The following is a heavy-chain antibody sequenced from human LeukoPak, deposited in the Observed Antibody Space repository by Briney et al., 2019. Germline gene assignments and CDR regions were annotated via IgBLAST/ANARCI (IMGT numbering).Heavy chain of an antibody. J-gene: IGHJ4*02. V-gene: IGHV3-53*01. CDR1: GFTGSNNY. CDR2: ISGSGGST. D-gene: IGHD3-22*01. CDR3: ARTRSSGYLTFDH. Sequence: GGSLRLSCAASGFTGSNNYVSWVRQAPGKGLEWVSAISGSGGSTYYADSVKGRITISRDNTKNSLYLQMNGLRAEDTAVYYCARTRSSGYLTFDHWGQGILVTVSS.